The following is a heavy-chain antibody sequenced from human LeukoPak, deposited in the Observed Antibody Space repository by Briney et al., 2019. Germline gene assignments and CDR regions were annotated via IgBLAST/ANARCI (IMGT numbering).Heavy chain of an antibody. D-gene: IGHD6-6*01. J-gene: IGHJ6*03. CDR2: IKQDGSEK. Sequence: GGSLRLSCAASGFTFSSYAMTWVRQAPGKGLEWVANIKQDGSEKYYVDSVKGRFTISRDNARNSLYLQMNSLRAEDTAVYYCARDQYSSYYYYMDVWGKGTTVTVSS. CDR3: ARDQYSSYYYYMDV. CDR1: GFTFSSYA. V-gene: IGHV3-7*01.